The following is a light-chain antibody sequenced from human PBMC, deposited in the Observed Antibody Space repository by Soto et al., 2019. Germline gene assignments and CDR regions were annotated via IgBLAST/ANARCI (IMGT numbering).Light chain of an antibody. CDR2: DAL. CDR3: QQRSDWPPIT. Sequence: EIVLTQSPATLSLSPGERATLSCRASRTVNNYLAWYQQKPGQAPRLLIYDALIRAAGIPARFSGRGSGTDFTLTISNLEPEDFAVYFCQQRSDWPPITFGQGTRVELK. CDR1: RTVNNY. V-gene: IGKV3-11*01. J-gene: IGKJ5*01.